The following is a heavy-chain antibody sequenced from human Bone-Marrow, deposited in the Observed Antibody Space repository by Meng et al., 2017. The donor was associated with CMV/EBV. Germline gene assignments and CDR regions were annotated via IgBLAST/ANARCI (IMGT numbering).Heavy chain of an antibody. CDR1: GFTFSDYY. D-gene: IGHD6-13*01. CDR2: ISSDGDSD. V-gene: IGHV3-11*04. CDR3: ARTRYSSSWYTFDY. Sequence: LSLTCAASGFTFSDYYMNWIRQAPGKGLEWISYISSDGDSDFYGKSVKGRFTISRDNAKNSIHLQMNSLRAEDTGVYYCARTRYSSSWYTFDYWGQGNLVTVSS. J-gene: IGHJ4*02.